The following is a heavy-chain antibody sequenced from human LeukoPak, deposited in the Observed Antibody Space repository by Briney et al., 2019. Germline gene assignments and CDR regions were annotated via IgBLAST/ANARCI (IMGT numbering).Heavy chain of an antibody. CDR3: ARGGSGYDSFYYYGMDV. CDR2: IIPILGIA. Sequence: SVKVSCKASGGTFSSYAISWVRQAPGQGLEWMGRIIPILGIANYAQKFQGRVTITADKSTSTAYMELSSLRSEDTAVYYCARGGSGYDSFYYYGMDVWGQGTTVTVSS. J-gene: IGHJ6*02. D-gene: IGHD5-12*01. V-gene: IGHV1-69*04. CDR1: GGTFSSYA.